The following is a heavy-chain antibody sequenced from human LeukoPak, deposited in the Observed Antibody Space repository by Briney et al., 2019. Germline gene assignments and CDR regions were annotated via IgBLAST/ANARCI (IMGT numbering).Heavy chain of an antibody. J-gene: IGHJ4*02. Sequence: PSETLSLTCAVYGGSFSGYYWSWIRRPPGKGLEWIGEINHSGSTNYNPSLKSRVTISVDTSKNQFSLKLSSVTAADTAVYYCEVDSYWGQGTLVTVSS. D-gene: IGHD3/OR15-3a*01. V-gene: IGHV4-34*01. CDR3: EVDSY. CDR1: GGSFSGYY. CDR2: INHSGST.